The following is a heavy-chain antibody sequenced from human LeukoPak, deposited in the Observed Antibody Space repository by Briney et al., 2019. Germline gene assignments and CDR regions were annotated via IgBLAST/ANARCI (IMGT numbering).Heavy chain of an antibody. Sequence: SGTLSLTCTVSGGSISSYYWSWIRQPPGKGREWSGYICTSESANYDPSLQSRVTISVDTSKNQFSLELSFVTAADTAVYDCASSSSSWYSLRGFDYLGQGTLVTVSS. D-gene: IGHD6-13*01. CDR1: GGSISSYY. CDR2: ICTSESA. CDR3: ASSSSSWYSLRGFDY. V-gene: IGHV4-4*09. J-gene: IGHJ4*02.